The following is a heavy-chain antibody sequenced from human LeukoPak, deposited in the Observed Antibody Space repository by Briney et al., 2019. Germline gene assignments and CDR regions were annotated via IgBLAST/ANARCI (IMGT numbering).Heavy chain of an antibody. J-gene: IGHJ4*02. V-gene: IGHV4-34*01. CDR3: ARTVVQRGPVDY. CDR1: GGSFSGYY. D-gene: IGHD4-23*01. Sequence: SETLSLTCAVFGGSFSGYYWSWIRQPPGMGLEWIGEISHGESPTYNPSLKSRVIISVDRSKNQFSLKLSSVTAADTAVYYCARTVVQRGPVDYWGQGTLVTVSS. CDR2: ISHGESP.